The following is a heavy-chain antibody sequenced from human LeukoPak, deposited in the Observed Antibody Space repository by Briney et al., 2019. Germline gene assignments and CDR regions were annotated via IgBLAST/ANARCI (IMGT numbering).Heavy chain of an antibody. D-gene: IGHD3-3*01. CDR1: GFTFSNSA. CDR2: ISDTGGRT. Sequence: GGSLRLSCAASGFTFSNSAVSWVRQAPGEGLDWVSSISDTGGRTYYADSVKGRFAISRDNSRNTVFLQMNSLRAGDTAICYCAKGGQDYDFWRFDLWGQGILVTVSS. CDR3: AKGGQDYDFWRFDL. J-gene: IGHJ5*02. V-gene: IGHV3-23*01.